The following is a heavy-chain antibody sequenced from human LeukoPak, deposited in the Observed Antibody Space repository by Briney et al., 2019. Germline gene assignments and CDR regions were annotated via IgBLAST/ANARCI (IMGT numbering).Heavy chain of an antibody. CDR2: MYNSESS. D-gene: IGHD2-21*02. V-gene: IGHV4-31*03. Sequence: ASETLSLTCTVSGGSISSGGYYWSWIRQLPGQGLEWIGYMYNSESSYYNPSLKRRVTISVDTSKNQFSLNLSSVTAAGTAVYYCARVAAYCGGDCSNDAFDIWGQGTMVTVSS. CDR3: ARVAAYCGGDCSNDAFDI. CDR1: GGSISSGGYY. J-gene: IGHJ3*02.